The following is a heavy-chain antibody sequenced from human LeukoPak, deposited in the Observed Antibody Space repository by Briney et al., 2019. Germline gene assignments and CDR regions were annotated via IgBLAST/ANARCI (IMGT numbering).Heavy chain of an antibody. CDR1: GGSFSGYY. CDR3: ARGRIVVVYFDY. J-gene: IGHJ4*02. V-gene: IGHV4-34*01. CDR2: INHSGST. D-gene: IGHD2-15*01. Sequence: ASETLSLTCAVYGGSFSGYYWSWIRQPPGKGLEWIGEINHSGSTNYNPPLKSRVTISVDTSKNQFSLKLSSVTAADTAVYYCARGRIVVVYFDYWGQGTLVTVSS.